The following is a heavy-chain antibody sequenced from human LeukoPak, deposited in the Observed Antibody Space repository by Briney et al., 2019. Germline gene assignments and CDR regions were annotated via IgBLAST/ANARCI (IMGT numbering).Heavy chain of an antibody. Sequence: GGSLRLSCAASGFTFSSYWMHWVRQAPGKGLVWVARINGDGSSTRYADSVKGRFTISRDNVKDTLFLQMNSRRAEDTAVYYCAKDKQRWAFDYWGQGTLVTVSS. D-gene: IGHD4-23*01. CDR3: AKDKQRWAFDY. CDR2: INGDGSST. CDR1: GFTFSSYW. J-gene: IGHJ4*02. V-gene: IGHV3-74*01.